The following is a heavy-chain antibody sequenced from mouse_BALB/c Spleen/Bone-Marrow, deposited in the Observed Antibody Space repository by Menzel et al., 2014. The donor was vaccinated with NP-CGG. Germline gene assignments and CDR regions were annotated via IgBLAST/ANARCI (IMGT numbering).Heavy chain of an antibody. J-gene: IGHJ4*01. CDR3: AKYGGLRYAMDY. CDR2: IDPANGNT. D-gene: IGHD2-4*01. CDR1: GFNIXDTY. Sequence: VQLQQSGAELVKPGALVKLSCTASGFNIXDTYMHWVKQRPEQGLEWIGRIDPANGNTKYDPKFQGKATITADTSSNTAYLQLSSLTSEDTAVYYCAKYGGLRYAMDYWGQGTSVTVSS. V-gene: IGHV14-3*02.